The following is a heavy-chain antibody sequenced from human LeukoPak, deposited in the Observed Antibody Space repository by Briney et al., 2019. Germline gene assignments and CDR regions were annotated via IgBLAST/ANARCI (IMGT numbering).Heavy chain of an antibody. CDR1: GGSISSSSYY. V-gene: IGHV4-39*01. CDR2: IYYSGST. CDR3: ARHRMLVVVVAATNNWFDP. D-gene: IGHD2-15*01. Sequence: SETLSLTCTVSGGSISSSSYYWGRNPQPPGKGLEWIGSIYYSGSTYYNPSLQSSVTISVDTSKNQFSLKLSSVTAADTAVYYCARHRMLVVVVAATNNWFDPWGQGTLVTVSS. J-gene: IGHJ5*02.